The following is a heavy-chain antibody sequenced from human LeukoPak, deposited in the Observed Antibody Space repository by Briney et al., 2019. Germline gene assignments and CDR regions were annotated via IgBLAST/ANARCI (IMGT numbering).Heavy chain of an antibody. CDR1: GFTFSSYA. Sequence: GGSLRLSCAASGFTFSSYAMHWVRQAPGKGLEWVANINQDGSEKFYADSVKGRFTISRDNAKNSLYLQMNSLRAEDTAVYYCARGRRVPAAMGNWFDPWGQGTLVTVSS. D-gene: IGHD2-2*01. V-gene: IGHV3-7*01. CDR2: INQDGSEK. J-gene: IGHJ5*02. CDR3: ARGRRVPAAMGNWFDP.